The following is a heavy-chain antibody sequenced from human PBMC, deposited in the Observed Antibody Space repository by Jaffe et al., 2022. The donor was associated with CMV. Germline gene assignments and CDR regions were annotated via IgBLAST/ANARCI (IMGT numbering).Heavy chain of an antibody. J-gene: IGHJ6*02. Sequence: QVQLVQSGAEVKKPGSSVKVSCKASGGTFSSYAISWVRQAPGQGLEWMGGIIPIFGTANYAQKFQGRVTITADESTSTAYMELSSLRSEDTAVYYCARGVGEDRLYYYYGMDVWGQGTTVTVSS. D-gene: IGHD1-26*01. CDR1: GGTFSSYA. CDR3: ARGVGEDRLYYYYGMDV. V-gene: IGHV1-69*01. CDR2: IIPIFGTA.